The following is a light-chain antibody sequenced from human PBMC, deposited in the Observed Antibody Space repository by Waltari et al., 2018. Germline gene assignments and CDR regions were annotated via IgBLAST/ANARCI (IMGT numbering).Light chain of an antibody. V-gene: IGLV2-14*03. J-gene: IGLJ3*02. Sequence: HSALTQSASVSGSPGQSITISCTGTNSDIGTYAYVSWFQQLPGKAPKLIIYDVRNRPLGISNRFSGYKSGITASLSISGLLAEDEAYYYCSSYTSSSTWVFGGGTKLTVL. CDR2: DVR. CDR1: NSDIGTYAY. CDR3: SSYTSSSTWV.